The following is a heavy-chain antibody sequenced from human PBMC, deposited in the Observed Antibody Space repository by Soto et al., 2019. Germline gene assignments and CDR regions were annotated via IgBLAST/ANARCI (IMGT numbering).Heavy chain of an antibody. CDR1: GFTFSSYA. CDR2: ISGSGGST. V-gene: IGHV3-23*01. Sequence: GGSLRLSCAASGFTFSSYAMSWVRQAPGKGLEWVSAISGSGGSTYYADSVKGRFTISRDNSKNTLYLQMNSLRAEDTAVYYCAKDPLKGCSGGSCYPAYNWFDPWGQGTLVTVSS. D-gene: IGHD2-15*01. CDR3: AKDPLKGCSGGSCYPAYNWFDP. J-gene: IGHJ5*02.